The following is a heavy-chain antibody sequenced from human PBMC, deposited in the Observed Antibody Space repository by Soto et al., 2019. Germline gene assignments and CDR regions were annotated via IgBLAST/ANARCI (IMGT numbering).Heavy chain of an antibody. J-gene: IGHJ4*02. CDR1: GFTFSSYA. V-gene: IGHV3-30-3*01. CDR2: ISYDGSNK. D-gene: IGHD1-26*01. CDR3: ASAGSYYGSKFDY. Sequence: LRLSCAASGFTFSSYAMHWVRQAPGKGLEWVAVISYDGSNKYYADSVKGRFTISRDNSKNTLYLQMNSLRAEDTAVYYCASAGSYYGSKFDYWGQGTLVTVSS.